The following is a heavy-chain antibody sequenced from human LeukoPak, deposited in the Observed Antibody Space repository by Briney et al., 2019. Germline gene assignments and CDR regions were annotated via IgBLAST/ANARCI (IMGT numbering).Heavy chain of an antibody. Sequence: GASVKVSCKASGYTFTSYGISWVRQAPGQGLEWMGWISAYNGNTNYAQKLQGRVTMTTDTSTSTAYMGLRSLRSDDTAVYYCARAVGYYDILTGYSYNWFDPWGQGTLVTVSS. V-gene: IGHV1-18*04. CDR3: ARAVGYYDILTGYSYNWFDP. D-gene: IGHD3-9*01. CDR2: ISAYNGNT. CDR1: GYTFTSYG. J-gene: IGHJ5*02.